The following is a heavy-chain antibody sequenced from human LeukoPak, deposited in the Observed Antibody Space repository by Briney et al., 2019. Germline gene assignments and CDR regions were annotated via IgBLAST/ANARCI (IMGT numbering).Heavy chain of an antibody. J-gene: IGHJ4*02. CDR2: MNPNSGNT. CDR3: ARRVALHSSSPPYYFDY. Sequence: ASVKVSCMASGYTFTSYDINWVRQATGQGLEWMGWMNPNSGNTGYAQKFQGRVTITRNTSISTAYMELSSLRSEDTAVYYCARRVALHSSSPPYYFDYWGQGTIATVSS. V-gene: IGHV1-8*03. D-gene: IGHD6-6*01. CDR1: GYTFTSYD.